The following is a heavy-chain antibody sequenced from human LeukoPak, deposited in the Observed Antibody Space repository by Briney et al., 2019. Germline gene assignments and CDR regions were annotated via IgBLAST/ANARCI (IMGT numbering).Heavy chain of an antibody. Sequence: SVKVSCKASGGTFSSYAISWVRQAPGQGLEWMGGIIPIFGTANYAQKFQGRVTITADKSTSTAYMELSRLRSDDTAVYYCARVPYYYGSGSYRYFDYWGQGTLVTVSS. CDR1: GGTFSSYA. D-gene: IGHD3-10*01. V-gene: IGHV1-69*06. CDR3: ARVPYYYGSGSYRYFDY. J-gene: IGHJ4*02. CDR2: IIPIFGTA.